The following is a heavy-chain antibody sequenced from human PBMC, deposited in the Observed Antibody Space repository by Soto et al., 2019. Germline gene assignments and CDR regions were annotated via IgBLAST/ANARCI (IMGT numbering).Heavy chain of an antibody. D-gene: IGHD2-2*01. Sequence: GASVKVSGKASGCTFTGYYVHWVREAPGQGLEWMGWINPETGATSYAQKFQGRVTLSRDTSINTAYLELSSLRFDDAAVYFCARERYQVISDGMDVWGQGTTVTVS. J-gene: IGHJ6*02. CDR2: INPETGAT. CDR1: GCTFTGYY. V-gene: IGHV1-2*02. CDR3: ARERYQVISDGMDV.